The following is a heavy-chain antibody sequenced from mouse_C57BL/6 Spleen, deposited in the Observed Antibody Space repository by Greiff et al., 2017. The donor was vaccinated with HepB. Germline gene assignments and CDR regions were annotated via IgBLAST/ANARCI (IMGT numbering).Heavy chain of an antibody. CDR2: IDPSDSET. J-gene: IGHJ1*03. V-gene: IGHV1-52*01. Sequence: QVQLQQSGAELVRPGSSVKLSCKASGYTFTSYWMHWVKQRPIQGLEWIGNIDPSDSETHYNQKFKDKATLTVDKSSSTAYMQLSSLTSEDSAVYYCAGGSSPSYFDVWGTGTTVTVSS. D-gene: IGHD1-1*01. CDR3: AGGSSPSYFDV. CDR1: GYTFTSYW.